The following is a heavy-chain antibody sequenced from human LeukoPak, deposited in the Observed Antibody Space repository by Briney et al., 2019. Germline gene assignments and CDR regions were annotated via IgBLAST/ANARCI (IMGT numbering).Heavy chain of an antibody. CDR1: GFTFSSYA. CDR2: ISYDGSNK. Sequence: PGRSLRLSCAASGFTFSSYAMHWVRQAPGKGLEWVAVISYDGSNKYYADSVKGRFTISRDNSKNTLYLQMNSLRAEDTAVYHCASVPSSTSPWSWFDPWGQGTLVTVSS. D-gene: IGHD2-2*01. J-gene: IGHJ5*02. V-gene: IGHV3-30-3*01. CDR3: ASVPSSTSPWSWFDP.